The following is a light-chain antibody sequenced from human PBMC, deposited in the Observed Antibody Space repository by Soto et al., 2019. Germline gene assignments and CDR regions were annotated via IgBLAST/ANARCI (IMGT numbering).Light chain of an antibody. V-gene: IGKV3-15*01. Sequence: IGMTKSPATPHVSPGERATLSSRAIQSGSNNLAWYQQKPGQAPRLLNYFESTRATAIPARFSGSGSGTEFTLTISSLQSEDFAVYYCQQYNKWPLTFGGGNNVETK. CDR2: FES. CDR3: QQYNKWPLT. CDR1: QSGSNN. J-gene: IGKJ4*01.